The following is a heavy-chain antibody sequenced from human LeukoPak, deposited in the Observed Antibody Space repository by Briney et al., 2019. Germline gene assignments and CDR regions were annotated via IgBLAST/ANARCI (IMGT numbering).Heavy chain of an antibody. Sequence: GGSLRLSCAASGFTFSSSTMNWVRQAPGKGLEWVSSISSSGSYIYYADSVKGRFTISRDNAKRSLYLQMNSLRAEDTAVYYCARGTYYYDSSGYDFDYWGQGTLVTVSS. D-gene: IGHD3-22*01. J-gene: IGHJ4*02. CDR2: ISSSGSYI. CDR3: ARGTYYYDSSGYDFDY. CDR1: GFTFSSST. V-gene: IGHV3-21*01.